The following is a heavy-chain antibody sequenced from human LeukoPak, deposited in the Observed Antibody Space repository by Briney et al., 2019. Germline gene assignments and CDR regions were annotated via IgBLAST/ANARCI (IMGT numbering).Heavy chain of an antibody. Sequence: GWSLRLSCAASGFTFSTYGMHWVRQAPGKGLEWVAFIRYDGTNKYYADSVKGRFTISRDNSKNTLYLQMNSLRAEDTAVYYCAKEYDILTGYYAFDIWGQGTMVTVSS. CDR3: AKEYDILTGYYAFDI. J-gene: IGHJ3*02. D-gene: IGHD3-9*01. CDR2: IRYDGTNK. CDR1: GFTFSTYG. V-gene: IGHV3-30*02.